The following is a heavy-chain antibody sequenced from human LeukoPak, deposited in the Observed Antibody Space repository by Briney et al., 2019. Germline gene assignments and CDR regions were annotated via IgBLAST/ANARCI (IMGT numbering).Heavy chain of an antibody. Sequence: PSETLSLTCAVYGGSFSGYYWSWIRQPPGKGLEWIGEINHSGSTNYNPPLKSRVTISVGTSKNQFSLKLSSVTAADTAVYYCARELPDCTNGVCYTSYFDYWGQGTLVTVSS. CDR1: GGSFSGYY. J-gene: IGHJ4*02. V-gene: IGHV4-34*01. CDR2: INHSGST. D-gene: IGHD2-8*01. CDR3: ARELPDCTNGVCYTSYFDY.